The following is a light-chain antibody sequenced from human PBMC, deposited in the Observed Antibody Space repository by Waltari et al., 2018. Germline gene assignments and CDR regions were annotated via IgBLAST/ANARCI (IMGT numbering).Light chain of an antibody. V-gene: IGLV3-27*01. CDR2: KDG. J-gene: IGLJ3*02. CDR3: YSEADNNRV. Sequence: SYELTQPSSVSVSPGQTARITCSGDVLAKKKYARWFQQKPGQAPGPVIYKDGERPSGIPERFSGSSSGTTVTLTISGAQVEDEADYYCYSEADNNRVFGGGTKLTVL. CDR1: VLAKKKY.